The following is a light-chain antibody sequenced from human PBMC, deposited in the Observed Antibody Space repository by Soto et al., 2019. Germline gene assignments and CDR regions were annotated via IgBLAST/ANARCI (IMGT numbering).Light chain of an antibody. V-gene: IGLV4-69*01. CDR1: SGHSRYA. J-gene: IGLJ2*01. Sequence: QAVVTQSPSASASLGASVKLTCTLSSGHSRYAIAWHQQQPEKGPRCLMKVNSDGSHTKGDGIPDRFSGSSSGTERFLTISSLQSEDEADYYCQTWGTGIQVFGGGTKLTVL. CDR2: VNSDGSH. CDR3: QTWGTGIQV.